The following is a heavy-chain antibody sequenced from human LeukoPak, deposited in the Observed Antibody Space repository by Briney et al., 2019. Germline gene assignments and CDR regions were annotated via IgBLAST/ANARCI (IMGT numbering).Heavy chain of an antibody. D-gene: IGHD3-3*01. J-gene: IGHJ4*02. CDR2: IYTSVST. CDR1: GGSISSGSYY. V-gene: IGHV4-61*02. CDR3: ARAYYGGPYYFDY. Sequence: SQTLSLTCTVSGGSISSGSYYWSWIRQPAGKGLEWIGRIYTSVSTNYNPSLKSRVTISVDTSKNQFSLKLSSVTAADTAVYYCARAYYGGPYYFDYWGQGTLVTVSS.